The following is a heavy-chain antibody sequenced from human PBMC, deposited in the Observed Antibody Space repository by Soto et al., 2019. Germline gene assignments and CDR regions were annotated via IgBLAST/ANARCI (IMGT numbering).Heavy chain of an antibody. CDR2: ISGSGGST. CDR1: GFTFSSYA. J-gene: IGHJ3*02. CDR3: AKIPHSSSWYLDAFDI. Sequence: EVQLLESGGGLVQPGGSLRLSCAASGFTFSSYAMSWVRQAPGKGLEWVSAISGSGGSTYYADSVKGRFTISRDNSKNTRYLQRNILRAEDTAVYYCAKIPHSSSWYLDAFDIWGQGTMVTVSS. V-gene: IGHV3-23*01. D-gene: IGHD6-13*01.